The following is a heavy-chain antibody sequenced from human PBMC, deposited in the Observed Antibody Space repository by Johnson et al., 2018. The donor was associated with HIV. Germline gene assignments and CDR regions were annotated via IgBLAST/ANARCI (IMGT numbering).Heavy chain of an antibody. CDR3: ARESSPWGGDYAGYGLDI. D-gene: IGHD4-17*01. CDR1: EFTFKDYY. J-gene: IGHJ3*02. CDR2: ISSSGTTK. Sequence: QVQLVESGGGSVKPGGSLRLSCVASEFTFKDYYMNWIRQAPGKGLEWVSHISSSGTTKYYSDSVKGRFTISRDNAKKSLYLEMRDLRVDDTATYYCARESSPWGGDYAGYGLDIWGQGTRVAVSS. V-gene: IGHV3-11*04.